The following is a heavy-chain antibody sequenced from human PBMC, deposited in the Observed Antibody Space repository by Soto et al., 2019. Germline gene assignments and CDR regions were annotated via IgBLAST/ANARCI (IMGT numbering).Heavy chain of an antibody. J-gene: IGHJ4*02. Sequence: QVQLQESGPGLVKPSETLSLTCAVSGDSISSPNWWSWYRQPPGKGLELIGAMFASGSSNYNPSLNGRVTISLDPSKNHFSLKLTSLAAADPAIYYCAREGFDHRPDYWGQGIPVTVSS. CDR1: GDSISSPNW. CDR2: MFASGSS. CDR3: AREGFDHRPDY. V-gene: IGHV4-4*02.